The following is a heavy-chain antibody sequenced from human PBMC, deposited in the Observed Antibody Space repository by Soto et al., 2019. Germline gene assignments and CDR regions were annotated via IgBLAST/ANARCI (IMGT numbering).Heavy chain of an antibody. D-gene: IGHD2-15*01. Sequence: PGGSLRLSCAASGFTFSSYAMSWVRQAPGKGLEWVSAISGSGGSTYYADSVKGRFTISRDNSKNTLYLQMNSLRAEDTAVYYCAKDRQDIVVVVAAAVAFDIWGQGTMVTVS. CDR3: AKDRQDIVVVVAAAVAFDI. CDR1: GFTFSSYA. CDR2: ISGSGGST. J-gene: IGHJ3*02. V-gene: IGHV3-23*01.